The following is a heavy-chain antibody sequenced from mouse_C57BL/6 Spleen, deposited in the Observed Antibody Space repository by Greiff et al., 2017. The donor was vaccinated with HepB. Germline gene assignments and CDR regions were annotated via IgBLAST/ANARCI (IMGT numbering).Heavy chain of an antibody. D-gene: IGHD2-3*01. CDR3: AMDDGYYGRAMDY. CDR2: INPSNGGT. V-gene: IGHV1-53*01. CDR1: GYTFTSYW. Sequence: QVHVKQSGTELVKPGASVKLSCKASGYTFTSYWMHWVKQRPGQGLEWIGNINPSNGGTNYNEKFKSKATLTVDKSSSTAYMQLSSLTSEDSAVYYCAMDDGYYGRAMDYWGQGTSVTVSS. J-gene: IGHJ4*01.